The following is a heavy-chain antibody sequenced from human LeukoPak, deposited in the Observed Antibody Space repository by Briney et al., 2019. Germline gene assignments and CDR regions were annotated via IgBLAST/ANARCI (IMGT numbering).Heavy chain of an antibody. D-gene: IGHD1-26*01. J-gene: IGHJ3*02. CDR3: AREILKWERRTAFDI. CDR2: IYYSGST. CDR1: GGSISSYY. Sequence: SETLSLTCTVSGGSISSYYWSWIRQPPGKGLEWIGYIYYSGSTNYNPSLKSRVTISVDTSKNQFSLKLSSVTAADTAVYYCAREILKWERRTAFDIWGQGTMVNVSS. V-gene: IGHV4-59*01.